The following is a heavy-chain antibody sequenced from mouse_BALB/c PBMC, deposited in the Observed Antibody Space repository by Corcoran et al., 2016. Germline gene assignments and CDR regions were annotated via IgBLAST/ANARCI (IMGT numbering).Heavy chain of an antibody. V-gene: IGHV9-1*02. D-gene: IGHD2-3*01. CDR1: GYTFTNYG. Sequence: QIQLVQSGPELKKPGETVKLSCTASGYTFTNYGMNWVKQAPGKGLKWMGWINTYTGEPTYADDFKGRFAFSLETSASTAYLQINNLKNEDMATYFCARGDGYLMDYWGQGTSVTVSS. CDR2: INTYTGEP. CDR3: ARGDGYLMDY. J-gene: IGHJ4*01.